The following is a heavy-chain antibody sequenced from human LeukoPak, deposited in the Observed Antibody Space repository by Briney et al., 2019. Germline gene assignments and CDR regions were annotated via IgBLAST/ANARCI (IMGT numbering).Heavy chain of an antibody. Sequence: PGGSLRLSCAASGFTFSSYEMNWVRQAPGKGLEWVSYISSSGSTIYYADSVKGRFTISRDNAKNSLYLQMNSLRAEDTAVYYCARDLFGAAAGTGVFDYWGQGTLVTVSS. D-gene: IGHD6-13*01. V-gene: IGHV3-48*03. CDR1: GFTFSSYE. CDR3: ARDLFGAAAGTGVFDY. J-gene: IGHJ4*02. CDR2: ISSSGSTI.